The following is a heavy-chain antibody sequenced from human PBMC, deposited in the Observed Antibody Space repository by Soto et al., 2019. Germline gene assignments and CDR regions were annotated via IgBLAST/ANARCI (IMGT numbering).Heavy chain of an antibody. CDR2: INAGNGNT. D-gene: IGHD6-13*01. J-gene: IGHJ4*02. CDR1: GYTFTSYA. CDR3: ARARGQLAYFDY. V-gene: IGHV1-3*01. Sequence: GASVKVSCKASGYTFTSYAMHWVRQAPGQRLEWMGWINAGNGNTKYSQKFQGRVTITRDTSASTAYMELSSLRSEDTAVYYCARARGQLAYFDYWGQGTLVTVSS.